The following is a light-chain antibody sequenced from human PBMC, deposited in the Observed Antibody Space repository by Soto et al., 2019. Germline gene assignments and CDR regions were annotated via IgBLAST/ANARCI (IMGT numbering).Light chain of an antibody. Sequence: DAVMTQSPLSLPVTLGQPASISCRSSQSLVYRDGNIYLNWFQQRPGQSPRRLIYKVSNRDSGVPDRFSGSGSGTDFTLKISRVEAEDVGVYYCMQALQTPQTFGQGTKVDIK. CDR2: KVS. CDR3: MQALQTPQT. CDR1: QSLVYRDGNIY. V-gene: IGKV2-30*01. J-gene: IGKJ1*01.